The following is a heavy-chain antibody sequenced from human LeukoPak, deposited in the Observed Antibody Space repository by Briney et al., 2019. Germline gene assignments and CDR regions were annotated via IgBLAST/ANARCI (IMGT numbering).Heavy chain of an antibody. D-gene: IGHD4/OR15-4a*01. CDR3: AREDYGGSFDY. V-gene: IGHV3-53*01. CDR2: IYSGGST. J-gene: IGHJ4*02. Sequence: GGSLRLSCAASGFTVSSNYMSWVRQAPGKGLEWVSVIYSGGSTYYADSVKGRFTISRDNSKNTLYLRMNSLRAEDTAVYYCAREDYGGSFDYWGQGTLVTVSS. CDR1: GFTVSSNY.